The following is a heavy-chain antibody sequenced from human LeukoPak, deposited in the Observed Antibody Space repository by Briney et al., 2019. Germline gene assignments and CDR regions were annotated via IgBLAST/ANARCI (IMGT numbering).Heavy chain of an antibody. V-gene: IGHV3-23*01. J-gene: IGHJ6*02. CDR1: GFTFSSYA. D-gene: IGHD4-11*01. CDR3: ATRGTSNYGYYGMDA. CDR2: ISGSGGGT. Sequence: PGGSLRLSCAASGFTFSSYAMSWVRQAPGKGLEWVSAISGSGGGTYYADSVKGRFTISRDNSKNTLYLQMNSLRAEDTAVYYCATRGTSNYGYYGMDAWGQGTTVTVSS.